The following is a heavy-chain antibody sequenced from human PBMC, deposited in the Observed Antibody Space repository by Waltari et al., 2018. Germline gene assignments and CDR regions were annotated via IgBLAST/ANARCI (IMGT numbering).Heavy chain of an antibody. CDR2: IYHSGTT. CDR3: ARLRVSSGSFFPDY. D-gene: IGHD3-22*01. V-gene: IGHV4-30-4*01. J-gene: IGHJ4*02. Sequence: QVRLQESGPGLVKPSQTLSLTCTVSGGSVSSTDHYWSWIRQPPGKDPEWMGYIYHSGTTYFNPSLKSRVVMSVDASSNQFSLKLTSVTAADTAVYYCARLRVSSGSFFPDYWGQGTVVTVSS. CDR1: GGSVSSTDHY.